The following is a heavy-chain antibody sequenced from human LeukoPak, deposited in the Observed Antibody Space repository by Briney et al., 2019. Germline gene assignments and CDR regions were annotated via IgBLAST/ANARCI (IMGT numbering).Heavy chain of an antibody. Sequence: GGSLRLSCAASGLTFSSYAMSWVRQAPGKGLEWVSAISGSGGSTYYADSVKGRFTISRDNSKNTLYLQMNSLRAEDTAVYYCAKDHYDSSGYYHDYWGQGTLVTVSS. D-gene: IGHD3-22*01. CDR3: AKDHYDSSGYYHDY. CDR1: GLTFSSYA. V-gene: IGHV3-23*01. J-gene: IGHJ4*02. CDR2: ISGSGGST.